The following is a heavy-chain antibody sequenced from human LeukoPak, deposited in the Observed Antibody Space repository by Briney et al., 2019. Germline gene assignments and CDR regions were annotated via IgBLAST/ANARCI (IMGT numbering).Heavy chain of an antibody. Sequence: SETLSLTCTVSGGSISGYYWSWIRQPPGKGLEWIGYIYHSGSTYYNPSLKSRVTISVDRSKNQFSLKLSSVTAADTAVYYCARGGYKFDYWGQGTLVTVSS. J-gene: IGHJ4*02. CDR3: ARGGYKFDY. CDR1: GGSISGYY. CDR2: IYHSGST. V-gene: IGHV4-59*12. D-gene: IGHD1-14*01.